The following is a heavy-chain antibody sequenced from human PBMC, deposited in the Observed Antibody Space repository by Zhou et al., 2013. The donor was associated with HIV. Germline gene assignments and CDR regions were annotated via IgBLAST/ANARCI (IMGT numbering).Heavy chain of an antibody. CDR2: IIPLFGTS. CDR3: AFGGGETLNMYYFNY. D-gene: IGHD3-3*01. Sequence: QVQLVQSGAEVKKPGSSVKVSCRASGGSFNDYAISWVRQAPGQGLEWLGRIIPLFGTSFYAQRLQDRVSITADESTRTVSMELRSLRSDDTAVYYCAFGGGETLNMYYFNYWGQGNPGHR. V-gene: IGHV1-69*18. CDR1: GGSFNDYA. J-gene: IGHJ4*02.